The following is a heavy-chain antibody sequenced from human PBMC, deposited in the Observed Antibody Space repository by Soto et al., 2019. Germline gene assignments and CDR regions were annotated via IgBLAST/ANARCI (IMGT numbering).Heavy chain of an antibody. V-gene: IGHV3-7*01. D-gene: IGHD1-7*01. CDR1: GFTFSSYW. CDR2: IKQDGSEK. Sequence: PGGSLRLSCAASGFTFSSYWMSWVRQAPGKGLEWVANIKQDGSEKYYVDSVKGRFTISRDNAKNSLYLQMNSLRAGDTAVYYCALDITGTTYYYYYMDVWGKGTTVTVSS. J-gene: IGHJ6*03. CDR3: ALDITGTTYYYYYMDV.